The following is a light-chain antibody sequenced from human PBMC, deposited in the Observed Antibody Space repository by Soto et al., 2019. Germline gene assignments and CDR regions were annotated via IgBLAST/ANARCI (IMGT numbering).Light chain of an antibody. CDR1: GSDVGAYNL. CDR2: EVN. V-gene: IGLV2-23*02. J-gene: IGLJ1*01. Sequence: QSALTQPASGSVSPGQSITISCAGTGSDVGAYNLVSWYQQHPGKAPKLIISEVNTRPSGISNRISGSKSGDTASLTISGLQAEDEADYFCCSYAGTVVYVFGSGTKVTVL. CDR3: CSYAGTVVYV.